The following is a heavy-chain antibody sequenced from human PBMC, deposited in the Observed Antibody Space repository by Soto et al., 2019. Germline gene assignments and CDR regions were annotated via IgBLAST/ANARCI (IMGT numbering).Heavy chain of an antibody. CDR2: IKSKTDGGTT. CDR1: GFTFSNAW. J-gene: IGHJ4*02. Sequence: EVQLVESGGGLVKPGGSLRLSCAASGFTFSNAWMSWVRQAPGKGLEWVGRIKSKTDGGTTDYAAPVKGRFTISRDDSKYTLYLQLNSLKTEDTAVYYCSTDWNYQPDYWGQGTLVTVSS. CDR3: STDWNYQPDY. D-gene: IGHD1-7*01. V-gene: IGHV3-15*01.